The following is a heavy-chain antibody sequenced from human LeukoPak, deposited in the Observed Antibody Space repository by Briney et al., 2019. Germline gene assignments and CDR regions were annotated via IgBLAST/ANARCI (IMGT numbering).Heavy chain of an antibody. J-gene: IGHJ2*01. V-gene: IGHV3-64*01. D-gene: IGHD2-15*01. CDR1: GFTFSTYV. Sequence: GGSLRLSCAASGFTFSTYVMHWVRQAPGKGLEYVSAISSNGGSTYYANPVKGRFTISRDNSKNTLYLQMGSLRADDMAFYYCAGGGYCSGGSCRGADFHWYFDLWGRGTLVTVSS. CDR3: AGGGYCSGGSCRGADFHWYFDL. CDR2: ISSNGGST.